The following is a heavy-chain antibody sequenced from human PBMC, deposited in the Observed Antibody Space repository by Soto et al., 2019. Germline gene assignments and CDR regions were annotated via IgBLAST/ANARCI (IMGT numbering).Heavy chain of an antibody. D-gene: IGHD5-12*01. CDR3: ARLKRDGYNYSPLYY. CDR2: IYPGDSDT. CDR1: GYSFTTYW. J-gene: IGHJ4*02. Sequence: GESLKISCKGSGYSFTTYWIGWVRQMPGKGLEWMGIIYPGDSDTRYSPSFQGQVTISADKSISTAYLQWSSLKASDTAMYYCARLKRDGYNYSPLYYWGQGTLVTVS. V-gene: IGHV5-51*01.